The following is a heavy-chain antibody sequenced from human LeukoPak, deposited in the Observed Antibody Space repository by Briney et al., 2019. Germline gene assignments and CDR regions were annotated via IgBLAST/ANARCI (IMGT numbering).Heavy chain of an antibody. V-gene: IGHV3-21*01. CDR3: ARGTGKTKAFDV. J-gene: IGHJ3*01. Sequence: GGSLRLSCAASGFTFSSYSMNWVRQAPGKGLEWVSSISSSSSYIYYADSVKGRFTISRDNAKNSLHLQMKSLRAEDTAVYFCARGTGKTKAFDVWGQGTMVTVSS. D-gene: IGHD1/OR15-1a*01. CDR1: GFTFSSYS. CDR2: ISSSSSYI.